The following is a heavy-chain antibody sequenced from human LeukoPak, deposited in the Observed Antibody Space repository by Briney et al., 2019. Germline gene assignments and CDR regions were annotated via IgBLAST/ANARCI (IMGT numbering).Heavy chain of an antibody. Sequence: PGGSLRLSCAASGFTFSSYAMSWVRQAPGKGLEWVSAISGSGGSTYYADSVKGRFTISRDNAKNSLYLQMNSLRAEDTAVYYCARVANPDYYDSSGYFDIWGQGTMVTVSS. D-gene: IGHD3-22*01. CDR1: GFTFSSYA. CDR3: ARVANPDYYDSSGYFDI. CDR2: ISGSGGST. V-gene: IGHV3-23*01. J-gene: IGHJ3*02.